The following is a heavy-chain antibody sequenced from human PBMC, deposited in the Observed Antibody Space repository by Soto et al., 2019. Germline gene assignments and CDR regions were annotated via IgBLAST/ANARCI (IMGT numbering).Heavy chain of an antibody. CDR2: IYYSGST. Sequence: SETLSLTCTVSGGSISSGGYCWSWIRQHPGKGLEWIGYIYYSGSTYYNPSLKSRVTISVDTSKNQFSLKLSSVTAADTAVYYCARALITIFGVVISWFDPWGQGTLVTVSS. J-gene: IGHJ5*02. CDR3: ARALITIFGVVISWFDP. V-gene: IGHV4-31*03. D-gene: IGHD3-3*01. CDR1: GGSISSGGYC.